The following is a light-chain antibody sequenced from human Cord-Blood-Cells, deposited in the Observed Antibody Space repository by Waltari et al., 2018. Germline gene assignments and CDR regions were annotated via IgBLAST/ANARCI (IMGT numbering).Light chain of an antibody. J-gene: IGKJ2*01. V-gene: IGKV1-33*01. CDR3: QQYDNLPYT. CDR1: QDINNY. CDR2: DAS. Sequence: DIQLTQSPSTLSASVGDRVTITCQASQDINNYLNWYHQKPGKAPKLLIYDASNLETGVPSRFSGSGSGTDFTFTISSLQPEDIATYYCQQYDNLPYTFGQGTKLEIK.